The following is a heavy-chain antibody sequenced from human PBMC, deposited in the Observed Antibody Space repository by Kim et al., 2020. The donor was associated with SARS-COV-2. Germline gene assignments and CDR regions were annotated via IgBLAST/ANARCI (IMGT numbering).Heavy chain of an antibody. D-gene: IGHD1-26*01. V-gene: IGHV3-21*01. CDR3: ARDWGVGATDY. J-gene: IGHJ4*02. CDR2: I. Sequence: IYYADSVKGRFTISRDNAKNSLYLQMNSLRAEDTAVYYCARDWGVGATDYWGQGTLVTVSS.